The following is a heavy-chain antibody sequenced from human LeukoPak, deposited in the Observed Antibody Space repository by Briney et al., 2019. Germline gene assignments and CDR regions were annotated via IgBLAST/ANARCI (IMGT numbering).Heavy chain of an antibody. J-gene: IGHJ4*02. CDR3: ARVVDHDYGDYYLDY. CDR2: IYSGGST. CDR1: GFTVSSND. D-gene: IGHD4-17*01. Sequence: PGGSLRLSCADSGFTVSSNDMSWVRQAPGKGLECISVIYSGGSTDYADSVKGRLTISRDNSKNTLYLQMNSLRAEDTAVYYCARVVDHDYGDYYLDYWGQGTLVTVSS. V-gene: IGHV3-53*01.